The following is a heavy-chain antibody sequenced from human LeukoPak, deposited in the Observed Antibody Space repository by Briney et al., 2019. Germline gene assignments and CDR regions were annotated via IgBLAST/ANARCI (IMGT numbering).Heavy chain of an antibody. D-gene: IGHD3-22*01. CDR2: INTNTGNP. V-gene: IGHV7-4-1*02. CDR1: GYTFTSYA. CDR3: ARDDEYYYDVSGTGENC. J-gene: IGHJ4*02. Sequence: GASVKVSCKASGYTFTSYAMNWVRQAPGQGLEWMGWINTNTGNPTYAQGFTGRFVFSLDTSVSTAYLQISSLKAEDTAVYYCARDDEYYYDVSGTGENCWGQGTLVTVSS.